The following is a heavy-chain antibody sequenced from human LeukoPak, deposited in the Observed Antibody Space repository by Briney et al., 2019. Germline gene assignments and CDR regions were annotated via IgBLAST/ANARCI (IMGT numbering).Heavy chain of an antibody. V-gene: IGHV3-11*04. D-gene: IGHD3-22*01. J-gene: IGHJ5*02. CDR1: GFTFSDYY. CDR3: ARSPSGTMIRFDP. CDR2: ISSSGSTI. Sequence: GSLRLSCAASGFTFSDYYMSWIRQAPGKGLEWVSYISSSGSTIYYADSVKGRFTISRDNAKDSLYLQMNSLRAEDTAVYYCARSPSGTMIRFDPWGQGTLVTVSS.